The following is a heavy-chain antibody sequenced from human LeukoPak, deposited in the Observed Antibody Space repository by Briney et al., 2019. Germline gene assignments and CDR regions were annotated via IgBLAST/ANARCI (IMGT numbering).Heavy chain of an antibody. V-gene: IGHV6-1*01. CDR1: GDSVSSNSAA. D-gene: IGHD2-8*01. Sequence: SQTLSLTCAISGDSVSSNSAAWNWIRQSPSRGLEWLGRTYYRSKWYNDYAVSVKSRITINPDTSKNQFSLQLNSVTPEDTAVYYCARDLPGVGKGDCTNGVCERDYYYYYMDVWGKGTTVTISS. J-gene: IGHJ6*03. CDR2: TYYRSKWYN. CDR3: ARDLPGVGKGDCTNGVCERDYYYYYMDV.